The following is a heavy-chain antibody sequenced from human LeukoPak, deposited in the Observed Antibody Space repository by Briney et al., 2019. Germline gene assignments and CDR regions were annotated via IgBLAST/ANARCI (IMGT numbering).Heavy chain of an antibody. CDR2: ISAYNGNT. CDR1: GYTCTSYG. CDR3: ARLEAAAGDY. D-gene: IGHD6-13*01. J-gene: IGHJ4*02. Sequence: GASVKVSCKASGYTCTSYGISWVRQAPRQRLEWMGWISAYNGNTNYAQKIKGRVTMTTDTSTSTAYMELRSLGSDDTAVYYCARLEAAAGDYWGQGTLVTVSS. V-gene: IGHV1-18*01.